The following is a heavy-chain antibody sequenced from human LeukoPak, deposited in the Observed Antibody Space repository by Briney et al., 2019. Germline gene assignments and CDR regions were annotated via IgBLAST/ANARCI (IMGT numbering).Heavy chain of an antibody. D-gene: IGHD3-10*01. V-gene: IGHV3-33*08. Sequence: GGSLRLSCAASGFTFSDYYMSWIRQAPGKGLEWVAVIWYDGSNKYYADSVKGRFTISRDNSKNTLYLQMNSLRAEDTAVYYCAREIRGAFDIWGQGTMVTVSS. J-gene: IGHJ3*02. CDR1: GFTFSDYY. CDR3: AREIRGAFDI. CDR2: IWYDGSNK.